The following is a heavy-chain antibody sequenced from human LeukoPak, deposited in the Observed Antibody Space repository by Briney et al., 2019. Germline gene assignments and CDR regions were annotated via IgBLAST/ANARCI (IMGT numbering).Heavy chain of an antibody. D-gene: IGHD3-3*01. CDR1: GFTVSSNY. Sequence: PGGSLRLSCAASGFTVSSNYMSWVRQAPGKGLELVSVIYSGGSTYYADSVKGRFTISRDNSKNTLYLQMNSLRAEDTAVYYCARMSGYYSRHFDYWGQGTLVTVSS. J-gene: IGHJ4*02. V-gene: IGHV3-66*02. CDR3: ARMSGYYSRHFDY. CDR2: IYSGGST.